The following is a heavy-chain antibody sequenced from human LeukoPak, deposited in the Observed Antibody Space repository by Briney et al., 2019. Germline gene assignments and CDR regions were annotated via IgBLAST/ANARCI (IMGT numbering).Heavy chain of an antibody. CDR3: ARHRYGSSCNWFDP. J-gene: IGHJ5*02. CDR1: GGSISSSSYY. D-gene: IGHD6-6*01. V-gene: IGHV4-39*01. CDR2: IYYSGST. Sequence: SETLSLTCTVSGGSISSSSYYWGWIRQPPGKGLEWIGSIYYSGSTYYNPSLKSRVTISVDTSKNQFSLKLSSVTAADTAVYYCARHRYGSSCNWFDPWGQGTLVTVSS.